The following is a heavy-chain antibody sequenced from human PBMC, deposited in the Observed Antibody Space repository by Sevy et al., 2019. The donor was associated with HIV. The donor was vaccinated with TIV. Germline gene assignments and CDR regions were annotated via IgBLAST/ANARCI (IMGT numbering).Heavy chain of an antibody. CDR1: GFTVSSNY. V-gene: IGHV3-53*01. Sequence: GGSLRLSCAASGFTVSSNYMSWVRQAPGKGLEWVSLIYSGGTTYYADSVKGRFTISRDNSKNTLYFQMNSLRAEDTAVYYCARGNCSGGSCYRYYYYYYMDVWGTGTTVTVSS. J-gene: IGHJ6*03. CDR2: IYSGGTT. CDR3: ARGNCSGGSCYRYYYYYYMDV. D-gene: IGHD2-15*01.